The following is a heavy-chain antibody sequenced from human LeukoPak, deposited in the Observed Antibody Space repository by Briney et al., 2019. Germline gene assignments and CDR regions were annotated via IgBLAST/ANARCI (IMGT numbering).Heavy chain of an antibody. V-gene: IGHV3-23*01. CDR1: GFTFSSYA. J-gene: IGHJ5*02. CDR2: ISGSGGST. Sequence: PGGSLRLSCAASGFTFSSYAMSWVRQAPGKGLEWVSAISGSGGSTYYADSVKGRFTISRDSSKNTLYLQMNSLRAEDTAVYYCAKRFRGRWLQFSGWFDPWGQGTLVTVSS. D-gene: IGHD5-24*01. CDR3: AKRFRGRWLQFSGWFDP.